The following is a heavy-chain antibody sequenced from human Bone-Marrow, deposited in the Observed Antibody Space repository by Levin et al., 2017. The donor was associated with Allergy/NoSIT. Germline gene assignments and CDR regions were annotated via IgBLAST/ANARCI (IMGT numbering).Heavy chain of an antibody. V-gene: IGHV2-5*02. Sequence: QTLSLTCTFSGFSLNTRGVGVGWSRQPPGKALEWLALIYWDDDKRYSPSLKSRLSITTDTSKNQVVLGLTNVDPVDTATYFCAQSITTSDAEYFDHWGQGTLVTVSS. CDR3: AQSITTSDAEYFDH. D-gene: IGHD1-1*01. J-gene: IGHJ1*01. CDR2: IYWDDDK. CDR1: GFSLNTRGVG.